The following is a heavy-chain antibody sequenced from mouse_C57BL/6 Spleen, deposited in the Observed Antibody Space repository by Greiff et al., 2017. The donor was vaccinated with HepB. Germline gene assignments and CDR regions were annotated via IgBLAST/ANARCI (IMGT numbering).Heavy chain of an antibody. V-gene: IGHV1-64*01. D-gene: IGHD4-1*01. J-gene: IGHJ3*01. Sequence: VQLQQPGAELVKPGASVKLSCKASGYTFTSYWMHWVKQRPGQGLEWIGMIHPNSGSTNYNEKFKSKATLTVDKSSSTAYMQLSSLTSEDSAVYYCARQELTGTFAYWGQGTLVTVSA. CDR3: ARQELTGTFAY. CDR2: IHPNSGST. CDR1: GYTFTSYW.